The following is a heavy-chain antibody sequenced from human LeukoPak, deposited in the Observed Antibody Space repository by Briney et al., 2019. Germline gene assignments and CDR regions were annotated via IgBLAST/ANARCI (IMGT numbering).Heavy chain of an antibody. CDR3: ATSQSQTRFDF. CDR1: GYTFTTHW. Sequence: GESLKISWKGSGYTFTTHWIAWVRQMPGKGLGGVGINFPGDSDTTSTPSLAGQVTISADKSITTAYLKWSSLKASDTAMYYCATSQSQTRFDFWGEGTLVTVSS. J-gene: IGHJ4*02. CDR2: NFPGDSDT. V-gene: IGHV5-51*01. D-gene: IGHD1/OR15-1a*01.